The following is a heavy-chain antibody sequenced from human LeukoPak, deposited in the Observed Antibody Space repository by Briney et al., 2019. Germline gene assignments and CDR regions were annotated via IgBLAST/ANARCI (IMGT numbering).Heavy chain of an antibody. V-gene: IGHV3-74*01. J-gene: IGHJ4*02. CDR2: INSDGSST. CDR3: ARAGARSSWYRGYFDY. CDR1: GFTFSSYW. D-gene: IGHD6-13*01. Sequence: GGSLRLSCAASGFTFSSYWMHWVRQAPGKGLVWVSRINSDGSSTSYADSVKGRFTISRDNAKNTLYLQMNSLRAEDTAVYYCARAGARSSWYRGYFDYWGQGTLVTVSS.